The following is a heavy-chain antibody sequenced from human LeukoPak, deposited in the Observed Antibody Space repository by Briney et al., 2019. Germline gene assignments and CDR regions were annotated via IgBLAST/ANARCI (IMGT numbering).Heavy chain of an antibody. CDR3: AKNADRGAYCRGGSCYPYYYYYMDV. V-gene: IGHV3-23*01. J-gene: IGHJ6*03. CDR1: GFTFSSYA. D-gene: IGHD2-15*01. CDR2: ISGSGGST. Sequence: GGSLRLSCAASGFTFSSYAMSWVRQAPGKGLEWVSAISGSGGSTYYADSVKGRFTISRDNSKNTLYLQMNSLTVEDTAIYYCAKNADRGAYCRGGSCYPYYYYYMDVWGTGTTVTISS.